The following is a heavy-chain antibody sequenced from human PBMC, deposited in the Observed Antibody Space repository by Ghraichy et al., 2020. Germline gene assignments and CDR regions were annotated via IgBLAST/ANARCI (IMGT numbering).Heavy chain of an antibody. Sequence: LSLTCAASGFTFSSYWIHWVRQAPGKGLVWVSRINNDGSSTSYADSVKGRFTISRDNAKSTLYLQMNSLRAEDTAVYYCARDRVLGDFWSGYNSWFDPWGQGTLVTVSS. CDR2: INNDGSST. CDR1: GFTFSSYW. V-gene: IGHV3-74*01. J-gene: IGHJ5*02. CDR3: ARDRVLGDFWSGYNSWFDP. D-gene: IGHD3-3*01.